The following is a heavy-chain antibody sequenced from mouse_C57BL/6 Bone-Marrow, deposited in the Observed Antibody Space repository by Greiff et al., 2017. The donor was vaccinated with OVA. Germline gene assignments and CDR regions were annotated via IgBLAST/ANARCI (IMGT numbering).Heavy chain of an antibody. V-gene: IGHV2-4*01. CDR1: GFSLTSYG. Sequence: QVQLKQSGPGLVQPSQSLSITCTVSGFSLTSYGVHWVRQPPGKGLEWLGVIWSGGSTDYNAAFISRLSISKDNSKSQVFFKMNSLQADDTAIYYCATSTYYSNCEDAMDYWGQGTSVTVSS. D-gene: IGHD2-5*01. CDR3: ATSTYYSNCEDAMDY. CDR2: IWSGGST. J-gene: IGHJ4*01.